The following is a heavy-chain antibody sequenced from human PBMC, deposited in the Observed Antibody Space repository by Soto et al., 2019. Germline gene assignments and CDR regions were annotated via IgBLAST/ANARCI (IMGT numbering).Heavy chain of an antibody. CDR2: ISSSSSTI. CDR1: GFTFSSYS. V-gene: IGHV3-48*01. Sequence: EVQLVESGGGLVQPGGSLRLSCAASGFTFSSYSMNWVRQAPGKGLEWVSYISSSSSTIYYADSVKGRFTISRDNAKKSLYLQMNGLRAEDTAVYYCARWVYSNYLSTSDISDYWVQETLVSVCS. D-gene: IGHD4-4*01. CDR3: ARWVYSNYLSTSDISDY. J-gene: IGHJ4*02.